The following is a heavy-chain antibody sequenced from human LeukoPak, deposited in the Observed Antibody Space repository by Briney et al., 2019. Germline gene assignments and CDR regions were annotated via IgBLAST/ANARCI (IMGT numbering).Heavy chain of an antibody. J-gene: IGHJ2*01. V-gene: IGHV3-7*03. D-gene: IGHD2-2*01. CDR2: IKQDGSEK. CDR1: GFTFSSYW. CDR3: ARDPNCSSTSCYWSGWYFDL. Sequence: GGSLRLSCAASGFTFSSYWMSWVRQAPGKGLEGVANIKQDGSEKYYLDSVKGRFTISRDNAKNSLYLQMNSLRAEDTAVYYCARDPNCSSTSCYWSGWYFDLWGRGTLVTVSS.